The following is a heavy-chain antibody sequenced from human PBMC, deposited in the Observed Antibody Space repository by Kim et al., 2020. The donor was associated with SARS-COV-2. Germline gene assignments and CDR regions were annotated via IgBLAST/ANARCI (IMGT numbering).Heavy chain of an antibody. Sequence: GGSLRLSCSVSGFSVSNTAMNWVRQAPGKGLEWVSAISGHGRDTYYGDSVKGRFTISRDTSKNTVYLQMDRLRAEDTALYYCAKDIWDYSGMDDWGPGTTVTVSS. D-gene: IGHD3-16*01. V-gene: IGHV3-23*01. CDR3: AKDIWDYSGMDD. J-gene: IGHJ6*01. CDR1: GFSVSNTA. CDR2: ISGHGRDT.